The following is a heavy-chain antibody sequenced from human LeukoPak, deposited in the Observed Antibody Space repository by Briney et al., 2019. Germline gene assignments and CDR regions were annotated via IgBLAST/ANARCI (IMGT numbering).Heavy chain of an antibody. CDR2: ISAYNRDT. CDR1: GYTFTSYG. CDR3: ARDTSGGPYFDY. D-gene: IGHD4-23*01. J-gene: IGHJ4*02. V-gene: IGHV1-18*01. Sequence: ASVKVSCKASGYTFTSYGISWVRQAPGQGLEWVGWISAYNRDTNYAQKVQGSVTMTTDTSTTTAYMELRSLRSDDTAVYYCARDTSGGPYFDYWGQGTLVTVAS.